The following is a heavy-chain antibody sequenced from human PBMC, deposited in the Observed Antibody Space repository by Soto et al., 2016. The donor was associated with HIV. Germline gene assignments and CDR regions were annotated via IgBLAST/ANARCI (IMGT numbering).Heavy chain of an antibody. CDR2: ISSNGGST. V-gene: IGHV3-64*01. CDR1: GFTFSSYA. Sequence: EVQLVESGGGLVQPGGSLRLSCAASGFTFSSYAMHWVRQAPGKGLEYVSGISSNGGSTYYANSVKGRFTISRDSSKNTLYLQMGSLRAEDTAVYYCARDYYDSSGYFDRSDYWGQGTLVTVSS. CDR3: ARDYYDSSGYFDRSDY. J-gene: IGHJ4*02. D-gene: IGHD3-22*01.